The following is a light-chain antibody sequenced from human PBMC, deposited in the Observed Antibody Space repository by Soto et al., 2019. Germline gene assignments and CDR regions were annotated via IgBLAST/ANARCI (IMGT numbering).Light chain of an antibody. CDR2: EVS. CDR3: SSFTSGSTYV. CDR1: SSDVGGYNY. J-gene: IGLJ1*01. V-gene: IGLV2-14*01. Sequence: QSVLTQPASVSGSPGQSITISCTGTSSDVGGYNYVSWYQQYPTKAPKLMIYEVSNRPSGVSNRFSGSKSGNTASLTISGLQAEDEADYYCSSFTSGSTYVFGTGTKVTVL.